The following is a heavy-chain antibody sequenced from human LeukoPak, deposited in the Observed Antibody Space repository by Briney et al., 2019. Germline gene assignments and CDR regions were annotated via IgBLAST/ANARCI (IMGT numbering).Heavy chain of an antibody. V-gene: IGHV6-1*01. CDR3: ARDWEVRGVIIRPFDY. CDR2: TYYRSKWYN. Sequence: PSQTLSLTCAISGDSVSSNSAAWNWIRQSPSRGLESLGRTYYRSKWYNDYAVSVKSRITINPDTSKNQFSLQLNSVTPEDTAVYCCARDWEVRGVIIRPFDYWGQGTLVTVSS. D-gene: IGHD3-10*01. J-gene: IGHJ4*02. CDR1: GDSVSSNSAA.